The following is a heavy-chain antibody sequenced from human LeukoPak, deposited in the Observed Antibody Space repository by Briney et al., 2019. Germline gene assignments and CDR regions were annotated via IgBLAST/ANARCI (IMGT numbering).Heavy chain of an antibody. CDR1: GGTFVSYA. CDR2: ISAYNGNT. CDR3: ARATTVTTLIDY. J-gene: IGHJ4*02. V-gene: IGHV1-18*01. D-gene: IGHD4-17*01. Sequence: ASVKVSCKASGGTFVSYAISWVRQAPGQGLEWMGWISAYNGNTNYAQKLQGRVTMTTDTSTSTAYMELRSLRSDDTAVYYCARATTVTTLIDYWGQGTLVTVSS.